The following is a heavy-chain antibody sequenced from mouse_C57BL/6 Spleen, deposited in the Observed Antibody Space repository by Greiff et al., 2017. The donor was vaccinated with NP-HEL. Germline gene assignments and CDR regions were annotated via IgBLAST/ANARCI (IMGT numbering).Heavy chain of an antibody. Sequence: EVQGVESGGGLVKPGGSLKLSCAASGFTFSDYGMHWVRQAPEKGLEWVAYISSGSSTIYYADTVKGRFTISRDNAKNTLFLQMNSLRSEDTAMYYCARKRDYYGSPYFDYWGQGTTLTVSS. V-gene: IGHV5-17*01. CDR3: ARKRDYYGSPYFDY. CDR2: ISSGSSTI. D-gene: IGHD1-1*01. J-gene: IGHJ2*01. CDR1: GFTFSDYG.